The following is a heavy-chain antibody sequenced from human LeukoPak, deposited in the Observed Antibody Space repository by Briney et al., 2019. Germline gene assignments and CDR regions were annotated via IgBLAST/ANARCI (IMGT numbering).Heavy chain of an antibody. V-gene: IGHV3-11*06. J-gene: IGHJ4*02. CDR1: GFTFSDNY. D-gene: IGHD1-26*01. CDR3: ATGSVGSTTREFDS. CDR2: ISHTSIDS. Sequence: GGSLRLSCAASGFTFSDNYMSWIRQAPGKGLEWVAYISHTSIDSNYAPSVRGRFTISRDNAKNSLYLQMNSLRAEDTAVYYCATGSVGSTTREFDSWGQGALVTVSS.